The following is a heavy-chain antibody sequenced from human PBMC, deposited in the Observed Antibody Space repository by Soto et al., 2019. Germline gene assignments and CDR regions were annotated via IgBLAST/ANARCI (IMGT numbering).Heavy chain of an antibody. V-gene: IGHV3-23*01. J-gene: IGHJ4*02. Sequence: EVQLLESGGGLVQPGGSLRLSCAASGFTFSGYAMSWVRQAPGKGLEWVSGISGSGGSTYYADSVKGRFTISRDSSQNTLYVQLNSRRAEDTAVYYCARVTGGSRFSFDYWGPGALVTVSS. CDR2: ISGSGGST. D-gene: IGHD2-15*01. CDR3: ARVTGGSRFSFDY. CDR1: GFTFSGYA.